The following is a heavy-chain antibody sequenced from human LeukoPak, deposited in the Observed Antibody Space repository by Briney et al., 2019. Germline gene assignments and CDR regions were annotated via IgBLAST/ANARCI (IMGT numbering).Heavy chain of an antibody. J-gene: IGHJ4*02. CDR1: GFTFSSYE. CDR3: GRDRVGGRGYSLDY. Sequence: GGSLRLSCAASGFTFSSYEMNWVRQAPGKGLEWVTYISSSGSTIYYADCVKGRFTVSRDNAKNSLYLQMNNLRAEDTALYYCGRDRVGGRGYSLDYLGQGTLVTVSS. V-gene: IGHV3-48*03. D-gene: IGHD5-18*01. CDR2: ISSSGSTI.